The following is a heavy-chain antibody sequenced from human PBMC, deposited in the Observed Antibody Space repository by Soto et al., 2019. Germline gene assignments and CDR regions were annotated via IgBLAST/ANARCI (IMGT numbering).Heavy chain of an antibody. CDR3: ATPRQYGSGSYYPT. CDR1: GGSFSGYY. J-gene: IGHJ5*02. V-gene: IGHV4-34*01. CDR2: INHSGST. D-gene: IGHD3-10*01. Sequence: PSETLSLTCAVYGGSFSGYYWSWIRQPPGKGLEWIGEINHSGSTNYNPSLKSRVTISVDTSKNQFSLKLSSVTAADTAVYYCATPRQYGSGSYYPTWGQGTLVTVSS.